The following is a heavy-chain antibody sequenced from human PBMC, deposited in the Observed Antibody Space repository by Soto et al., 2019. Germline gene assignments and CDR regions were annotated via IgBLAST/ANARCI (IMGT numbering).Heavy chain of an antibody. V-gene: IGHV4-31*03. CDR3: ARENSMVRGVIMTNWFDP. D-gene: IGHD3-10*01. Sequence: QVQLQESGPGLVKPSQTLSLTCTVSGGSISSGGYYWSWIRQHPGKGLEWIGYIYYSGSTYYNPSLKSRVTISGDTSKNQFSLKLSSVTAADTAVYYCARENSMVRGVIMTNWFDPWGQGTLVTVSS. CDR1: GGSISSGGYY. J-gene: IGHJ5*02. CDR2: IYYSGST.